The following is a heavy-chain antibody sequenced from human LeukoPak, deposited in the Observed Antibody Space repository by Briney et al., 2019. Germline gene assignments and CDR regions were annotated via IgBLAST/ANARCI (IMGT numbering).Heavy chain of an antibody. CDR3: ATFRLYNSAPDY. CDR1: GFTFSRYS. V-gene: IGHV3-48*01. CDR2: ISSSSSTI. J-gene: IGHJ4*02. D-gene: IGHD6-19*01. Sequence: GGSLRLSCAASGFTFSRYSMNWDRQAPGKGLEWVSYISSSSSTIYYADSVKGRFTISRDNAKNSLYLQVNSLRAEDTAVYYCATFRLYNSAPDYWGQGTLVTVSS.